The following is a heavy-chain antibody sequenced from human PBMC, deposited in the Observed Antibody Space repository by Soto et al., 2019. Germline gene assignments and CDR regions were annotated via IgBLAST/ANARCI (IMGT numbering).Heavy chain of an antibody. CDR1: GGSISSSNYY. CDR3: VSAAKWELLFDY. CDR2: IYYTEGT. D-gene: IGHD1-26*01. Sequence: KTSETLSLTCTVSGGSISSSNYYWAWIRQPPGKGLEWIGNIYYTEGTYYNPSLKSRVTISVDTSENQVSLKLFSVTAAGTALYYCVSAAKWELLFDYWGQGIQVTVSS. V-gene: IGHV4-39*01. J-gene: IGHJ4*02.